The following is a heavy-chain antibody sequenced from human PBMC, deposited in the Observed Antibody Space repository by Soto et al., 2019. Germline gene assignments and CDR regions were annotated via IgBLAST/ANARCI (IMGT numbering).Heavy chain of an antibody. CDR3: ARGSGTYYYGSGSSYYFDY. V-gene: IGHV4-30-2*01. D-gene: IGHD3-10*01. CDR1: GGSISSGGYS. J-gene: IGHJ4*02. Sequence: PSETLSLTCAVTGGSISSGGYSWSWIRQPPGKGLEWIGYIYHSGSTYYNPSLKSRVTISVDRSKSQFSLKLSSVTAADTAVYYCARGSGTYYYGSGSSYYFDYWGQGTLVTVSS. CDR2: IYHSGST.